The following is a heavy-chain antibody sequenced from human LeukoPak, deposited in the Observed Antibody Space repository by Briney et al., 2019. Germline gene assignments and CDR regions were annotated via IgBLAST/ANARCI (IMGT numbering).Heavy chain of an antibody. D-gene: IGHD2-2*01. CDR3: ARGYCSSTSCTTFDY. J-gene: IGHJ4*02. V-gene: IGHV4-39*01. Sequence: PSETRSLTCTVFGGSIGSNSYYWAWIRQPPGRGGEWIGSVYYIGSTSYNPSLKSRVTISVDTSKSQFSLNLRSVTAADTAVYYCARGYCSSTSCTTFDYWAQGTLVTVSS. CDR1: GGSIGSNSYY. CDR2: VYYIGST.